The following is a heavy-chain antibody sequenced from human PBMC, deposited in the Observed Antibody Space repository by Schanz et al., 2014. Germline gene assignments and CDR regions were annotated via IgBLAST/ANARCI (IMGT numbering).Heavy chain of an antibody. V-gene: IGHV3-33*01. CDR3: ARDHQWLARYYMDV. CDR1: GFTFSNYG. D-gene: IGHD6-19*01. J-gene: IGHJ6*03. CDR2: IWYDGSNE. Sequence: QVQLVESGGGVVQPGRSLRLSCAASGFTFSNYGMHWVRQSPGKGLEWVALIWYDGSNEYYADSVKGRFTISRDNPKKTLYLQMNSLRAEDTAVYYCARDHQWLARYYMDVWGKGTTVTVSS.